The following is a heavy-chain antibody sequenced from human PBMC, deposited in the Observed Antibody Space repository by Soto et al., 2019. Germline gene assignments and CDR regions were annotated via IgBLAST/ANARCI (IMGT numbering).Heavy chain of an antibody. CDR3: AGSSARSMFDY. CDR2: IYHTGST. CDR1: SGSVSSGGYF. J-gene: IGHJ4*02. Sequence: PSETLSLTCTVSSGSVSSGGYFWSWIRQLPGKGLEWIGYIYHTGSTFYNPSLKSRVTISLDTSKSQFSLRLTSVTAADTAMYFAAGSSARSMFDYWGPGTLVTVSS. D-gene: IGHD2-2*01. V-gene: IGHV4-31*03.